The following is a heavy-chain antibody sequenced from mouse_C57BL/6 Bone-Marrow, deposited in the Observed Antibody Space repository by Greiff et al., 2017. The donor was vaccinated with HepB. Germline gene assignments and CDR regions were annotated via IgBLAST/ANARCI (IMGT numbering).Heavy chain of an antibody. CDR3: ADSSGYGFAY. CDR1: GFTFSSYA. D-gene: IGHD3-2*02. Sequence: EVKVVESGGDLVKPGGSLKLSCAASGFTFSSYAMSWVRQTPEKRLEWVATISDGGSYTYYPDNVKGRFTISRDNAKNNLYLQMSHLKSEDTAMYYCADSSGYGFAYWGQGTLVTVSA. CDR2: ISDGGSYT. J-gene: IGHJ3*01. V-gene: IGHV5-4*03.